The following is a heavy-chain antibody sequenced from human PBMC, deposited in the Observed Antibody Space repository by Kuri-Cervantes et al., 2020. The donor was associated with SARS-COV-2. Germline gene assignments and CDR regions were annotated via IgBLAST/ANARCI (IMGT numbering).Heavy chain of an antibody. Sequence: GGSLRLSCAASSFTFSNAWMNWVRQAPGKGLEWVGRIKSKTDGGTTDYAAPVKGRFTISRDDSKNTLYLQMNSLKTEDTAVYYCTTEEIVVVPAARIGDYYYYYYGMDVWGQGTTVTVSS. CDR3: TTEEIVVVPAARIGDYYYYYYGMDV. V-gene: IGHV3-15*07. J-gene: IGHJ6*02. CDR2: IKSKTDGGTT. D-gene: IGHD2-2*01. CDR1: SFTFSNAW.